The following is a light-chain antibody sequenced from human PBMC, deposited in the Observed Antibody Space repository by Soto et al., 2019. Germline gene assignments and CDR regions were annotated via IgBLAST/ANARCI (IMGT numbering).Light chain of an antibody. CDR2: DVS. CDR3: CSYAGSSYV. Sequence: QSLLTQPRSVFGSPGQSVTISCTGTSKGVGGYNYVSWYQHHPGKAPKLMIYDVSKQPSGVPDRFSGSKSGNTASLTISGLQAEDEADYYCCSYAGSSYVFGPGTKLTVL. V-gene: IGLV2-11*01. J-gene: IGLJ1*01. CDR1: SKGVGGYNY.